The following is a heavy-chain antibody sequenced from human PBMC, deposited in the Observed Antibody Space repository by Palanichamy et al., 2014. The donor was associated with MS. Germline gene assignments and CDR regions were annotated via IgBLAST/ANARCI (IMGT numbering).Heavy chain of an antibody. CDR2: IDTGGST. J-gene: IGHJ4*02. CDR3: ARGRGYNDYRYFDY. Sequence: VQLVETGGGLIQPGGSLRLSCAVSGFIVSDNYMSWVRQAPGKGLEWVSVIDTGGSTYYADSVKGRFTISRDTSKNTVYLQMSSLKADDTAVYFCARGRGYNDYRYFDYWGQGSLVTVFS. V-gene: IGHV3-53*02. CDR1: GFIVSDNY. D-gene: IGHD5-24*01.